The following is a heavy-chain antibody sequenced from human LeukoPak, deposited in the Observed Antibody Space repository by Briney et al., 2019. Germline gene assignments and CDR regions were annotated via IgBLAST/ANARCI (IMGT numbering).Heavy chain of an antibody. CDR1: GYTFTSYY. V-gene: IGHV1-46*01. J-gene: IGHJ4*02. CDR2: INPSGGST. CDR3: ARDSPEGIGELPFDY. D-gene: IGHD3-10*01. Sequence: ASVKVSCEASGYTFTSYYMHWVRQAPGQGLEWMGIINPSGGSTSYAQKFQGRVTMTRDTSTSTVYMELSSLRSEDTAVYYCARDSPEGIGELPFDYWGQGTLVTVSS.